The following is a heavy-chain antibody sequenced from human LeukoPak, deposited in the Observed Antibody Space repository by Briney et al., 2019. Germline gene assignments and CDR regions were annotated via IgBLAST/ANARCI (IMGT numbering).Heavy chain of an antibody. CDR2: ISTSGVST. D-gene: IGHD1-26*01. Sequence: GGSLRLSCAASGSTFSSHAMSWARQAPGKGPEWVSSISTSGVSTNYADPVKGRFTISRDNSKSMVYLQMNSLRAEDTAVYYCAKNTSGTYLDYWGQGILVTVSS. CDR3: AKNTSGTYLDY. J-gene: IGHJ4*02. CDR1: GSTFSSHA. V-gene: IGHV3-23*01.